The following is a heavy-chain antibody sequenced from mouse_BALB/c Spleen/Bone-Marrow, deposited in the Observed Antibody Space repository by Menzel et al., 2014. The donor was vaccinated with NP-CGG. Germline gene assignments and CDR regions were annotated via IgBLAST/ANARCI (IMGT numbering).Heavy chain of an antibody. CDR3: TNYGYD. J-gene: IGHJ2*01. CDR1: GYTFTSYW. CDR2: INPSNGDT. Sequence: QVQLQQSRAELVRPGASVKLSCKASGYTFTSYWMHRVKLRPGQGFEWIGEINPSNGDTNYNEKFKRKATLTVDKSSSTVYMQLSSLTSEDSAVYYCTNYGYDWGQGTTLTVSS. V-gene: IGHV1S16*01. D-gene: IGHD1-2*01.